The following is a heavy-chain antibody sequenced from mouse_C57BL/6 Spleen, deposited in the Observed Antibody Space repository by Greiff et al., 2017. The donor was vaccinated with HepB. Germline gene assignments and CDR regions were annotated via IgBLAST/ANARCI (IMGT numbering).Heavy chain of an antibody. V-gene: IGHV1-50*01. D-gene: IGHD6-1*01. CDR2: IDPSDSYT. CDR3: ARGGGHDWFAY. Sequence: QVQLQQPGAELVKPGASVKLSCKASGYTFTSYWMQWVKQRPGQGLEWIGEIDPSDSYTNYTQKFKGKATLTVDTSSSTAYMQLSSLTSEDSAVYYCARGGGHDWFAYWGQGTLVTVSA. J-gene: IGHJ3*01. CDR1: GYTFTSYW.